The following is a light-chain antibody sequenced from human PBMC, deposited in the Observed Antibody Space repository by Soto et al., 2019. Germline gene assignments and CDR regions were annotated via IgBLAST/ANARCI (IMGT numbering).Light chain of an antibody. J-gene: IGLJ1*01. CDR3: NAYTGSSTYV. CDR1: SSDVGSYNR. V-gene: IGLV2-18*02. Sequence: QSALAQPPSVSGSPGQSVAISCTGTSSDVGSYNRVSWYQQPPGAAPKLMIYEVGNRPSGVPDRFSGSKSGNTASLTISGLQAEDDPDYYCNAYTGSSTYVFGNGTKVXXL. CDR2: EVG.